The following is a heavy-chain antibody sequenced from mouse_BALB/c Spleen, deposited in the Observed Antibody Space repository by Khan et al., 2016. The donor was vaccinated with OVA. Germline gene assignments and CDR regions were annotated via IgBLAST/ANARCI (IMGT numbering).Heavy chain of an antibody. Sequence: EVQLVESGPGLVKPSQSLSLTCTVTGYSITSGYGWNWIRQFPGNKLEWVGYISYSGSTKYNPSLKSRISITRHTSKNQIFMQLNSVTTEDTATYDCARTSRIKYWGQGTTLTVSS. D-gene: IGHD3-3*01. CDR1: GYSITSGYG. V-gene: IGHV3-2*02. J-gene: IGHJ2*01. CDR3: ARTSRIKY. CDR2: ISYSGST.